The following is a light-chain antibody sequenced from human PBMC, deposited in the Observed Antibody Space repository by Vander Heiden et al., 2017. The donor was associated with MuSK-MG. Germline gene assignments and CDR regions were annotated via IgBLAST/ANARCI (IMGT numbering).Light chain of an antibody. J-gene: IGKJ1*01. V-gene: IGKV1-39*01. CDR2: AAS. Sequence: DIQMTQSPSSLSASVGDRVTITCRASQSISSYLNWYQQKPGKAPKLLIYAASSLQSGVPSRGSGSGSGTDFTLTSSSLQPEDVATYYCQQSYSTPRTFGQGTKVEIK. CDR1: QSISSY. CDR3: QQSYSTPRT.